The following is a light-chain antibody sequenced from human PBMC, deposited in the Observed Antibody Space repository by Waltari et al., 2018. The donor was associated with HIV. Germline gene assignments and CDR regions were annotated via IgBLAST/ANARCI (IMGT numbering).Light chain of an antibody. CDR2: QDN. Sequence: SYELTQPPSVSVSPGQTASITCSGDKLGDEYACWYQQKPGQSPVLVIYQDNKRPSGIPVRFSGSTSGNTATLTISGTQAMDEADYYCQAWDSSTAVFGGGTKLTVL. J-gene: IGLJ2*01. CDR3: QAWDSSTAV. V-gene: IGLV3-1*01. CDR1: KLGDEY.